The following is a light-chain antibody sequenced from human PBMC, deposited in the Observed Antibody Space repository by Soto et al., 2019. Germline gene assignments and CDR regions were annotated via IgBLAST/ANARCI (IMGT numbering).Light chain of an antibody. J-gene: IGLJ1*01. CDR2: DVS. V-gene: IGLV2-11*01. Sequence: QSVVTHARSVSGSRGQSVTISCTATSSDVGGYDCVSWYQQHPGKAPNLMIYDVSKRPSGVPDRFSGSKTGNTASLTISGLEAEDEADYYCCSYAGSYTFVFGTGTKVTVL. CDR3: CSYAGSYTFV. CDR1: SSDVGGYDC.